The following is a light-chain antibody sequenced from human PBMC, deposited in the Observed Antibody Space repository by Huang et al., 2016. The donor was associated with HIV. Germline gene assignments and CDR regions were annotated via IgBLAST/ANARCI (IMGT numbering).Light chain of an antibody. CDR3: MQALQTPT. J-gene: IGKJ1*01. CDR2: LAS. Sequence: DIVMTQSPLSLPVTPGEPASISCRSSQSLAHSNGYNFLDWYLQKPGQSPQLLIQLASNRASGAPDRFSGSGSGTDFTLKISRVEAEDVGVYYCMQALQTPTFGQGTKVEIK. CDR1: QSLAHSNGYNF. V-gene: IGKV2-28*01.